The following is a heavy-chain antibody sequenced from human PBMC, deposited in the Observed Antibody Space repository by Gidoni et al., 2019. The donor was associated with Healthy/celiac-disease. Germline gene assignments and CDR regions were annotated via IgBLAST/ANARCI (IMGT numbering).Heavy chain of an antibody. CDR3: TRSSTGSYSFY. CDR1: GFPFGDYA. V-gene: IGHV3-49*04. J-gene: IGHJ4*02. CDR2: IRSKAYGGTT. D-gene: IGHD1-26*01. Sequence: EVQPVESGGGLVQPGRSLKLSCTTPGFPFGDYAMSWVRQAPGKGLEWVGFIRSKAYGGTTEYAASVKGRFTISRDDSKSIAYLQMNSLKTEDTAVYYCTRSSTGSYSFYWGQGTLVTVSS.